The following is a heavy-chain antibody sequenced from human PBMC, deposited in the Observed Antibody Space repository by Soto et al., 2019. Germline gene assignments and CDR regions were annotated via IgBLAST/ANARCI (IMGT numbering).Heavy chain of an antibody. V-gene: IGHV3-33*01. CDR2: IWYDGSNK. D-gene: IGHD3-16*01. CDR1: GFTFSSYG. J-gene: IGHJ4*02. CDR3: ARGGAVGGFDY. Sequence: QVQLVESGGGVVQPGRSLRLSCAASGFTFSSYGMHWVRQAPGKGLEWVAVIWYDGSNKYYADSVKGRFTISRDNSKNALYLKMNGLRAEDTAVYYCARGGAVGGFDYWGQGTLVTVSS.